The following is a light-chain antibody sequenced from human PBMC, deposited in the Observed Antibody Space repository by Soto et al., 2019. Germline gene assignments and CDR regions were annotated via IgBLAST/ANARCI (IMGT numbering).Light chain of an antibody. Sequence: DIVMTQSPDSLAVSLGERATINCKSSQSVLYSSNNKNYLAWYQQKPGQPPKLLIYWASIREFGVPDRFSGSGSGTDFTLTISSLQAEDVAVYYCHQYYDIPRTFGQGTRLEIK. CDR2: WAS. V-gene: IGKV4-1*01. CDR3: HQYYDIPRT. CDR1: QSVLYSSNNKNY. J-gene: IGKJ5*01.